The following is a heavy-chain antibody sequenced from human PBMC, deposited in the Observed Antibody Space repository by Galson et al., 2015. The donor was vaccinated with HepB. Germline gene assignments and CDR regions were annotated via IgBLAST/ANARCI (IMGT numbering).Heavy chain of an antibody. CDR2: ISDTSDYI. D-gene: IGHD2-2*03. V-gene: IGHV3-21*01. CDR1: GFTFSNYR. Sequence: SLRLSCAASGFTFSNYRMNWVRQAPGMGLEWVSSISDTSDYIYYADPVKGRFTISRDNAKNSLFMQMNSLRAEDTALYYCARGGVGYCTSTDCPGVVYWGQGTLVTVSP. J-gene: IGHJ4*02. CDR3: ARGGVGYCTSTDCPGVVY.